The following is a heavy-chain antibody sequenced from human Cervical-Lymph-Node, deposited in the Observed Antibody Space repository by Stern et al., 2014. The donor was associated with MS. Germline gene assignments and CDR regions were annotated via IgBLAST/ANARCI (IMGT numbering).Heavy chain of an antibody. J-gene: IGHJ5*02. Sequence: QVQLQESGPGLVKPSQTLSLTCTVSGGSISSGSYYWSWIRQPAGKGLEWIGRIYTSGSTNYNPSLKSRVTISVDTSKNQFSLRLSSVPAADTAVYYCARGAYSSSSNWFDPWGQGTLVTVSS. CDR3: ARGAYSSSSNWFDP. CDR2: IYTSGST. CDR1: GGSISSGSYY. D-gene: IGHD6-6*01. V-gene: IGHV4-61*02.